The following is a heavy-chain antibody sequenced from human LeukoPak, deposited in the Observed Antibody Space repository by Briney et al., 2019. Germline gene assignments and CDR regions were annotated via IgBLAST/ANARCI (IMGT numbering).Heavy chain of an antibody. CDR1: GFTFSSYA. CDR3: AKRALLGFGELYYFDY. CDR2: ISDSGGST. D-gene: IGHD3-10*01. J-gene: IGHJ4*02. Sequence: GGSLRLSCAASGFTFSSYAMSWVRQAPGKGLEWVSAISDSGGSTYYADSVKGRFTISRDNSKNTLYLQMNSLRAEDTAVYYCAKRALLGFGELYYFDYWGQGTLVTVSS. V-gene: IGHV3-23*01.